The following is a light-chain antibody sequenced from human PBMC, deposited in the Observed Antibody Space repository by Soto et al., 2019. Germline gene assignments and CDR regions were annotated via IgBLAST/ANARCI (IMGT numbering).Light chain of an antibody. Sequence: EIALTKSPSTLAVSPGARARVSCRASHSVSSHLAWYQQKRGQAPRLLIYDASSRASGIPARFSGSGSGTDFTLTISSLEPEDFAVYYCQQGGNLPLTFGQGTRLEIK. CDR3: QQGGNLPLT. CDR2: DAS. J-gene: IGKJ5*01. CDR1: HSVSSH. V-gene: IGKV3-11*01.